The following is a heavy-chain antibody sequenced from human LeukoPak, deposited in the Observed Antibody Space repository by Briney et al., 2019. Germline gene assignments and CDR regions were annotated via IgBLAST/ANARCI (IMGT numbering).Heavy chain of an antibody. J-gene: IGHJ4*02. CDR1: GRSISSSDYY. D-gene: IGHD6-19*01. CDR2: IYYSGST. CDR3: ARHCGIGVAGTLGRFDY. Sequence: DPSETLSLTCPVSGRSISSSDYYWGWIRQPPGKGLEWIGSIYYSGSTYYNPSLKSRVTISVDTSKNQFSLKLSSVTAADTAVYYCARHCGIGVAGTLGRFDYWGQGTLVTVSS. V-gene: IGHV4-39*01.